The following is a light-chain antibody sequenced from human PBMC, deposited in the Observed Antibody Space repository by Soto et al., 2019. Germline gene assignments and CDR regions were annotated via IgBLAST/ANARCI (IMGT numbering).Light chain of an antibody. CDR1: QSVGSN. CDR3: QQRSNWPLT. Sequence: EIVLTQSPGTLSLSPGERATLSCRASQSVGSNLAWYQQKPGQAPRLLIYESSNRATGIPARFSGSGSGTDFILTISSLEPEDFAVYYCQQRSNWPLTFGQGTRLEIK. J-gene: IGKJ5*01. CDR2: ESS. V-gene: IGKV3-11*01.